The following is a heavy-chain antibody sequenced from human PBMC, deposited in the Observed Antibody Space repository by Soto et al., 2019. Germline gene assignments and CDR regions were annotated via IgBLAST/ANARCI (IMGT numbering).Heavy chain of an antibody. D-gene: IGHD1-20*01. V-gene: IGHV1-69*14. CDR1: GGTFSNSA. Sequence: QVQLEQSGAEVKKPGSSVKVSCRASGGTFSNSALSWVRQAPGQGLEWIGGIMPIFRTPGYAKKFQGRVTITADKSTSTAYVELSGLRRDDTAVYYCARYKYRVELGGKYYYKFDVWGHGTTVTVSS. CDR2: IMPIFRTP. CDR3: ARYKYRVELGGKYYYKFDV. J-gene: IGHJ6*03.